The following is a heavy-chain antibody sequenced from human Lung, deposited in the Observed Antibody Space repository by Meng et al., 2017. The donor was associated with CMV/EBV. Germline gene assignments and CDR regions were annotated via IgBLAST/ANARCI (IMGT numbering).Heavy chain of an antibody. Sequence: SVXVSXKASGGTFSTYSINWMRQAPGHGLEWMGGTIPMFGTPNYAQKFQGRVTITTDESTSTAYMEPSSLRSEDTAVYYWARLDKHVGDYCYYGMDVWGQGTTVTVSS. J-gene: IGHJ6*02. CDR2: TIPMFGTP. D-gene: IGHD3-10*01. CDR1: GGTFSTYS. V-gene: IGHV1-69*05. CDR3: ARLDKHVGDYCYYGMDV.